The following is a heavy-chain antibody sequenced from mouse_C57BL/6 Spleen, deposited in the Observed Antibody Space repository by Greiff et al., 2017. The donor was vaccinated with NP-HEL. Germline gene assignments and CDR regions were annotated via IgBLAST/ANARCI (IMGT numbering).Heavy chain of an antibody. CDR3: TREGIITTVVATKYFDV. CDR2: IDPETGGT. CDR1: GYTFTDYE. J-gene: IGHJ1*03. Sequence: QVQLKQSGAELVRPGASVTLSCKASGYTFTDYEMHWVKQTPVHGLEWIGAIDPETGGTAYNQKFKGKAILTADKSSSTAYMELRSLTSEDSAVYYCTREGIITTVVATKYFDVWGTGTTVTVSS. D-gene: IGHD1-1*01. V-gene: IGHV1-15*01.